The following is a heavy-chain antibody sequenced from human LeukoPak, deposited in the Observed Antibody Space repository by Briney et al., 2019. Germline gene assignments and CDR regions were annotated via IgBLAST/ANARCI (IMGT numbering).Heavy chain of an antibody. CDR2: INPNSGGT. V-gene: IGHV1-2*02. Sequence: ASVKVSCKASGYTFAGYYMHWVRQAPGQGLEWMGWINPNSGGTNYAQKFQGRVTMTRDTSISTAYMELSRLRSDDTAVYYCATDKYYYDSSGYYYGSNYFDYWGQGTLVTVSS. J-gene: IGHJ4*02. CDR1: GYTFAGYY. D-gene: IGHD3-22*01. CDR3: ATDKYYYDSSGYYYGSNYFDY.